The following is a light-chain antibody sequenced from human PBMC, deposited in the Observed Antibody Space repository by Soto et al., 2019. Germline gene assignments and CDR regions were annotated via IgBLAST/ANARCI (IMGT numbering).Light chain of an antibody. CDR3: CSYTGSYTL. V-gene: IGLV2-11*01. CDR2: VVS. Sequence: QSALTQPRSVSGSPGQSVTISCTGTSSDVGGSNHVSWYQQHPDKAPKLIIYVVSKRPSGVPGRFSGSKSGNTASLTISGLQADDEADYYCCSYTGSYTLFGGGTKVTVL. J-gene: IGLJ3*02. CDR1: SSDVGGSNH.